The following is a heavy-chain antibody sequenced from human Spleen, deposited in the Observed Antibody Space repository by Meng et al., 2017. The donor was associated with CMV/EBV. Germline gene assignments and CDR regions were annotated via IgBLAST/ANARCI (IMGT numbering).Heavy chain of an antibody. V-gene: IGHV1-46*01. Sequence: CKASGYTFSTYYIRWVRQAPGQGLEWMGIIKPGEGSTTNAQKFQGRVTMTRDTSTGTVYMELRSLRSDDTAVYYCARELGIPHWYFDLWGRGTLVTVSS. CDR2: IKPGEGST. CDR1: GYTFSTYY. D-gene: IGHD7-27*01. CDR3: ARELGIPHWYFDL. J-gene: IGHJ2*01.